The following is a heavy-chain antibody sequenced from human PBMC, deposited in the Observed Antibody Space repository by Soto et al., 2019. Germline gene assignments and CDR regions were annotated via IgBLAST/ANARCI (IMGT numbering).Heavy chain of an antibody. V-gene: IGHV1-3*01. J-gene: IGHJ6*03. D-gene: IGHD3-9*01. Sequence: ASVKVSCKASGYTFTSYAMHWVRQAPGQRLEWMGWINAGNGNTKYSQKFQGRVTITRDTSASTAYMELSSLRSEDTAVYYCARDGDILTGAIYYMDVWGKGTTVTVSS. CDR3: ARDGDILTGAIYYMDV. CDR2: INAGNGNT. CDR1: GYTFTSYA.